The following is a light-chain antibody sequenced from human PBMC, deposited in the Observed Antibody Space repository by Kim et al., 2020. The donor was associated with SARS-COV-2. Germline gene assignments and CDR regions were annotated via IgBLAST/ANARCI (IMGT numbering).Light chain of an antibody. J-gene: IGKJ2*01. CDR2: GAS. V-gene: IGKV3-15*01. Sequence: EIVMTQSPATLSVSPGERATLSCRASQSVSSNLAWYQQKPGQAPRLLIYGASTRATGIPGRFSGSGSGTEFTLTISSLQSEDLAVYYCQQYYNWAPYTFGQGTKLEI. CDR1: QSVSSN. CDR3: QQYYNWAPYT.